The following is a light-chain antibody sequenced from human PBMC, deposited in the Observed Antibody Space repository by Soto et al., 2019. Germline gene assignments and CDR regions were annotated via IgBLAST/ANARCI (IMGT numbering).Light chain of an antibody. Sequence: QSVLTPPASMSGSPGQSTTISCTGTSNDVGGYNYVSWYQQHPGKAPKLMIFEVSNRPSGVSNRFSGSKSGNTASLTISGLQAEDEAYYYCCSYTSTNSRVFGGGTKLTVL. V-gene: IGLV2-14*01. CDR2: EVS. J-gene: IGLJ3*02. CDR1: SNDVGGYNY. CDR3: CSYTSTNSRV.